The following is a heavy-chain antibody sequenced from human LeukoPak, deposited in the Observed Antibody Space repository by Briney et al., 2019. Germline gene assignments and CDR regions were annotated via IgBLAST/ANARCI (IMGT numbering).Heavy chain of an antibody. J-gene: IGHJ5*02. D-gene: IGHD2-15*01. CDR3: ARAGGYCSGGSCYFNWFDP. CDR2: ISLSSTYI. V-gene: IGHV3-21*01. CDR1: GFTFSSYS. Sequence: GGSLRLSCAASGFTFSSYSMNWVRQAPGKGLEWVSSISLSSTYIFYADSVKGRFTISRGNAKNSLYLQMNSLRAEDTAVYYCARAGGYCSGGSCYFNWFDPWGQGTLVTVSS.